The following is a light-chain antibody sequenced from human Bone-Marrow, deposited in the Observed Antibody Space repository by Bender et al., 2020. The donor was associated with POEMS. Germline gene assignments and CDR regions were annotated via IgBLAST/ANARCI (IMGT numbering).Light chain of an antibody. CDR3: QSYDTSLTALSAYVV. CDR1: DSNFGGNN. V-gene: IGLV1-44*01. CDR2: SNY. J-gene: IGLJ2*01. Sequence: QSVLTQPPSASGTPGQSVIISCSGTDSNFGGNNVNWYQHLPGSAPRLVVYSNYQRPSGVPARFSGSKSGTSASLAISDIQSEDEAHYYCQSYDTSLTALSAYVVFGGGTKLTVL.